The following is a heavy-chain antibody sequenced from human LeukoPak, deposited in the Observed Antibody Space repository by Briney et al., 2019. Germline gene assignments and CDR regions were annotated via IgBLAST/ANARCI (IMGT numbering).Heavy chain of an antibody. Sequence: ASVKVSCTASGYTFTSYYMHWVRQAPGQGLEWMGIINPSGGSTSYAQKFQGRVTMTRDTSTSTVYMELSSLRSEDTAVYYCARDRAVLRYSSGWYSDYWGQGTLVTVSS. CDR1: GYTFTSYY. CDR3: ARDRAVLRYSSGWYSDY. CDR2: INPSGGST. D-gene: IGHD6-19*01. V-gene: IGHV1-46*01. J-gene: IGHJ4*02.